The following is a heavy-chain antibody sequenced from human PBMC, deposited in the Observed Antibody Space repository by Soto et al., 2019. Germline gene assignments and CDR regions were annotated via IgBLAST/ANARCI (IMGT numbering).Heavy chain of an antibody. J-gene: IGHJ2*01. D-gene: IGHD3-22*01. CDR2: INAFSGIT. Sequence: QVQLVQSGAEVKKPGASVNVSCKASGYTFTTNSVTWMRQAPGQGLEWMGWINAFSGITKYAQNLQDRITMTTDTSTSTAYMELRSLRSEDTAIYYCAREKFYGSSGYYVGNWYFDLWGRGTLVTVSS. CDR1: GYTFTTNS. CDR3: AREKFYGSSGYYVGNWYFDL. V-gene: IGHV1-18*04.